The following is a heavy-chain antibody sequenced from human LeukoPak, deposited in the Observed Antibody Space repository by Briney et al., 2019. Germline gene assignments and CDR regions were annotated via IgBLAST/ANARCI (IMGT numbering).Heavy chain of an antibody. CDR2: IYSGGYT. D-gene: IGHD3-22*01. CDR1: GFTFSSYA. J-gene: IGHJ4*02. Sequence: LPGGSLRLSCAASGFTFSSYAMSWVRQAPGKGLEWVSLIYSGGYTYYSDSVKGRFTISRDDSKNTLYLQMNSLRAEDTAVYYCVRQRYYYDSSGPYFDYWGQGTLVTVSS. CDR3: VRQRYYYDSSGPYFDY. V-gene: IGHV3-66*04.